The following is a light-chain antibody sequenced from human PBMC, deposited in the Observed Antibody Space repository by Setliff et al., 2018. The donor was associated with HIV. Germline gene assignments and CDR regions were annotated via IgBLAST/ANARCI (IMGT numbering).Light chain of an antibody. CDR3: SSYTKTSTLL. V-gene: IGLV2-14*01. CDR1: SSDVGGYNY. CDR2: EVS. Sequence: QSALTQPASVSGSPGQSITISCTGTSSDVGGYNYVSWYQLLPGKAPKVLIYEVSNRPSGISNRFSGSKSGNKASLTISGLQAGDEADYYCSSYTKTSTLLFGTGTKVTVL. J-gene: IGLJ1*01.